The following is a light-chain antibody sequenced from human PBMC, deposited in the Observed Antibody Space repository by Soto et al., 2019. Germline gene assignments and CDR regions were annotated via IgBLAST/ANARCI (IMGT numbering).Light chain of an antibody. CDR1: QGINNY. J-gene: IGKJ1*01. Sequence: DIQMTQSPSSLSASVGDRVTITCRASQGINNYLAWYQQKPGKVPKLLMYAASTLQSGVPSRFSGSGSGTDFTLTISRLEPEDFAVYYCQQYGSSPSFGQGTKVDIK. CDR3: QQYGSSPS. V-gene: IGKV1-27*01. CDR2: AAS.